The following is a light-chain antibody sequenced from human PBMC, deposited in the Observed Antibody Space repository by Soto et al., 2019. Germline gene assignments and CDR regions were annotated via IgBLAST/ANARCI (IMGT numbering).Light chain of an antibody. CDR2: AAS. V-gene: IGKV1-9*01. CDR1: QGISNY. Sequence: DIQLTQSPSFLSASVGDRVTITCRASQGISNYLAWYQQKPGKAPQLLIYAASTLQSGVPSRFSGSGSGTEFTLTISSLQPEDVATYCCQQLNSSPFTFGPGTKVDIK. CDR3: QQLNSSPFT. J-gene: IGKJ3*01.